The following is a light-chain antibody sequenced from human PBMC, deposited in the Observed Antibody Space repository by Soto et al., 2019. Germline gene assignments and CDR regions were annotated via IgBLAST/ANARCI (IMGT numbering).Light chain of an antibody. CDR1: SSDVGNYNL. CDR3: CSYAGSGTYV. CDR2: EDS. J-gene: IGLJ1*01. V-gene: IGLV2-23*01. Sequence: QSVLTQPASVSGSPGQSITISCTGTSSDVGNYNLVSWYQQHPGKAPKLMIYEDSKRPSGVSNRFSGSKSGSTASLTISGLQAEDEADYYCCSYAGSGTYVFGIGTKVTV.